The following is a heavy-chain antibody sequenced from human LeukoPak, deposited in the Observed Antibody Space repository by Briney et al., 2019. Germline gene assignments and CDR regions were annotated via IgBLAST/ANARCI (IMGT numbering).Heavy chain of an antibody. Sequence: ASVTVSCKVSGYTLTELSMHWVRQAPGKGLEWMGGFDPEDGETIYAQKFQGRVTMTEDTSTDTAYMELSSLRSEDTAVYYCATWGPSPSIAARLDYAFDIWGQGTMVTVSS. CDR1: GYTLTELS. V-gene: IGHV1-24*01. CDR3: ATWGPSPSIAARLDYAFDI. D-gene: IGHD6-6*01. CDR2: FDPEDGET. J-gene: IGHJ3*02.